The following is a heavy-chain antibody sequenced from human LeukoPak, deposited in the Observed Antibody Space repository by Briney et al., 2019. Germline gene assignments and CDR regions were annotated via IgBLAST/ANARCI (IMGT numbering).Heavy chain of an antibody. CDR2: IPVSGDST. V-gene: IGHV3-23*01. D-gene: IGHD1-26*01. Sequence: GGYLRLSCAGSGFTFSNYAMSWVRQAPGKGLEWVSAIPVSGDSTYYAASVRGRFTISRDNSKNTLYLQMNSLRAEDTAIYYCAKDPLGTTRLFDSWGQGTLVTVSS. CDR3: AKDPLGTTRLFDS. CDR1: GFTFSNYA. J-gene: IGHJ4*02.